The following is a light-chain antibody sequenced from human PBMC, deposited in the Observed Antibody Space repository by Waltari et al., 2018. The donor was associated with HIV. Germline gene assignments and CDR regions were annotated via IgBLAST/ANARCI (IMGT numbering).Light chain of an antibody. CDR2: EVA. J-gene: IGLJ1*01. V-gene: IGLV2-14*01. Sequence: QSALPQPASVSGSPGQSIPLPCTCPSSDLGGYDHAPWYQKKADKAPKLIIFEVADRPSGVSARFSGSKFGNTASLTISGLQAEDAADYYCFSFRRGSPPWLFGTGTKVTVL. CDR1: SSDLGGYDH. CDR3: FSFRRGSPPWL.